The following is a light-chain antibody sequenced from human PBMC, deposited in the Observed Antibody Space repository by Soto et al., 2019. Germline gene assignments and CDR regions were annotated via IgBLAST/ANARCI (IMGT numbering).Light chain of an antibody. CDR3: SSWTSSTTQV. CDR2: EVN. V-gene: IGLV2-14*01. J-gene: IGLJ2*01. CDR1: SSDVGGYNF. Sequence: QSALTQPASVSRSPGQSITISCTGTSSDVGGYNFVSWYQQHPGKAPKLMIFEVNNRPSGVSNRFSGSKSGNTASLTISGLQAEDEADYYCSSWTSSTTQVLGGGTKLTVL.